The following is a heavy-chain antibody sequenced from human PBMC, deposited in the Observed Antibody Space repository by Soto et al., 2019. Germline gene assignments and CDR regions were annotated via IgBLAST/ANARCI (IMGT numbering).Heavy chain of an antibody. D-gene: IGHD3-22*01. J-gene: IGHJ3*02. CDR2: IIPIFGTA. Sequence: GASVKVSCKASGGTFSSYAISWVRQAPGQGLEWMGGIIPIFGTANYAQKFQGRVTITADESTSTAYMEPSSLRSEDTAVYYCAQGLTYYYDSSGYFDIWGQGTMVTVSS. CDR1: GGTFSSYA. V-gene: IGHV1-69*13. CDR3: AQGLTYYYDSSGYFDI.